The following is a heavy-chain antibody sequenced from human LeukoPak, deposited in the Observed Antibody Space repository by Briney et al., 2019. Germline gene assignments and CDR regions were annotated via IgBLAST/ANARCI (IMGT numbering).Heavy chain of an antibody. Sequence: SETLSLTCTVSGASITNSLYFWGWIRKPPGKGLEWIGSISHSGSTYYNPSLKSRVTISVDTSKNQFPLKLSSVTAADTAVYYCARHLLQYYYYMDVWGKGTTVTISS. V-gene: IGHV4-39*01. CDR1: GASITNSLYF. CDR2: ISHSGST. J-gene: IGHJ6*03. CDR3: ARHLLQYYYYMDV.